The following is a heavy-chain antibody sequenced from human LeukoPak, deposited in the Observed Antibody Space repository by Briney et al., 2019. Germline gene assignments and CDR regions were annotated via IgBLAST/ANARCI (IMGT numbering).Heavy chain of an antibody. V-gene: IGHV1-18*01. CDR2: ISAYNRNT. Sequence: ASVTLSFTALGYTFSIYDNSWGRQAPGQGLEWMGWISAYNRNTNYAQNLQGRVTMTTDTSTSTAYMELRSLRSDDSAVYYCARGGRYVDTGIEVVERYFDYWGQGTLVTVSS. J-gene: IGHJ4*02. CDR3: ARGGRYVDTGIEVVERYFDY. CDR1: GYTFSIYD. D-gene: IGHD5-18*01.